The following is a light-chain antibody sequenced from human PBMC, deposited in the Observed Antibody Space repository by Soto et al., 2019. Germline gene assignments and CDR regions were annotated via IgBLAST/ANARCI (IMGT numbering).Light chain of an antibody. CDR3: QQYGSSPQT. J-gene: IGKJ2*01. Sequence: EIVLTQSPGTLSLSPGEVVTLSCRASQSVSRSFLAWYQQKHGQPPRPLIYHASSRATGIPDRFSGSGSGTDFTLTISRLEPEDLAVYYCQQYGSSPQTFGQGTKLEI. V-gene: IGKV3-20*01. CDR1: QSVSRSF. CDR2: HAS.